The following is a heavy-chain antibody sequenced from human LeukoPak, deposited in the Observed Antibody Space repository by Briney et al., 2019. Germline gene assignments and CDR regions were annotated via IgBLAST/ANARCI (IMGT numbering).Heavy chain of an antibody. CDR2: INHSGST. CDR3: ARYYRPAYYFDY. D-gene: IGHD2/OR15-2a*01. CDR1: GGSFSGYY. V-gene: IGHV4-34*01. J-gene: IGHJ4*02. Sequence: PSETLSLTCAVYGGSFSGYYWSWIRQPPGKGLEWIGEINHSGSTNYNPSLKSRVTISVDTSKNQFSLKLSSVTAADTAVYSCARYYRPAYYFDYWGQGTLVTVSS.